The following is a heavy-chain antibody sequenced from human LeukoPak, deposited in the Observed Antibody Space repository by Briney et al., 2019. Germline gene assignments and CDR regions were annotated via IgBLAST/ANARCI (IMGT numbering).Heavy chain of an antibody. Sequence: SETLSLTCTVSGGSISDYFWSWIRQPAGKGLEWIGRIYSSGSTLYNPSLKSRVTMSVDTSKNQFSLRLTSVTAADTAVYYCARGPYCGNDCYFDSWGRGTLFTVSS. CDR2: IYSSGST. V-gene: IGHV4-4*07. CDR3: ARGPYCGNDCYFDS. D-gene: IGHD2-21*01. CDR1: GGSISDYF. J-gene: IGHJ4*02.